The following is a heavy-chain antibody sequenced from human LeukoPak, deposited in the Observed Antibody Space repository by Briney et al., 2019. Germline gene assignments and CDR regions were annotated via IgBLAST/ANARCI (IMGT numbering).Heavy chain of an antibody. J-gene: IGHJ4*02. CDR3: ARHGRYCTSSSCSLDD. D-gene: IGHD2-2*01. CDR1: GYIFTSYW. CDR2: IYPGDSDT. Sequence: GESLKISCKGSGYIFTSYWVAWVRQMPGKGLEWMGMIYPGDSDTRYSPSFQGQVTFSADKSISTAYLQWSSLKASDTAMYYCARHGRYCTSSSCSLDDWGQGTLVIVSS. V-gene: IGHV5-51*01.